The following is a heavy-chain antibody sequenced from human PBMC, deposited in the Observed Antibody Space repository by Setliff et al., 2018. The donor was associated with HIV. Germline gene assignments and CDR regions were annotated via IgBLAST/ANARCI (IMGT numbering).Heavy chain of an antibody. J-gene: IGHJ6*02. V-gene: IGHV1-46*01. CDR1: GYTFTSHY. CDR2: INPNGGST. Sequence: ASVKVSCKASGYTFTSHYIHWVRQAPGQGLEWMGIINPNGGSTTYAQKFQGRVTMTRDTSTSTVYMELSSLRSEDTAVYYCAREGLLVTTVGGAYWYHGMDVWGQGTTVTVSS. D-gene: IGHD4-17*01. CDR3: AREGLLVTTVGGAYWYHGMDV.